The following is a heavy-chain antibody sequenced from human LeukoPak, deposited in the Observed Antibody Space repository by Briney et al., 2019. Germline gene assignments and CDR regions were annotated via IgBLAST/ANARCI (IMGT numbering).Heavy chain of an antibody. Sequence: PSETLSLTCAVYVESFSDHYWTWIRQPPGKGLEWIGEIHHSGSTSYRLSLKSRVTISVDTSKNQFSLKLSSVTAADTAVYYCAKIYQDSCAYHCAPDYWGQGTLVTVSS. D-gene: IGHD3-22*01. CDR2: IHHSGST. CDR1: VESFSDHY. CDR3: AKIYQDSCAYHCAPDY. V-gene: IGHV4-34*01. J-gene: IGHJ4*02.